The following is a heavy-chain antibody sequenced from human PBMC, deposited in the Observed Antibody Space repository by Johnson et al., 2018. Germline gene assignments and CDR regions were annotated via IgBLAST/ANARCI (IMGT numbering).Heavy chain of an antibody. Sequence: QVQLVQSGGVVVQPGRSLRLSCAASGFTFSSYGMHWVRQPPGTGLEWLAGISWNSGSIVDADSVKGRITISRDNAKNSLYLQMNSLRAEDTAVYYCARAGWNYAHYYGMDVWGQGTTVTVSS. CDR3: ARAGWNYAHYYGMDV. CDR2: ISWNSGSI. V-gene: IGHV3-33*01. J-gene: IGHJ6*02. CDR1: GFTFSSYG. D-gene: IGHD1-7*01.